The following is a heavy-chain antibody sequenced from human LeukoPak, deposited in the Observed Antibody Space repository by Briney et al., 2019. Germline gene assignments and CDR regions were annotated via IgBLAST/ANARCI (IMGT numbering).Heavy chain of an antibody. Sequence: ASVKVSCKASGYTFTNYGVSWVRQAPGQGLEWMGWISASNGKTRYAQKLQGRVTMTTDTSTSTAYMELRSLRSDDTALYYCAFGRRYTWSGGDYFHGMDVWGKGTTVTVSS. D-gene: IGHD1-1*01. CDR1: GYTFTNYG. V-gene: IGHV1-18*04. CDR3: AFGRRYTWSGGDYFHGMDV. CDR2: ISASNGKT. J-gene: IGHJ6*04.